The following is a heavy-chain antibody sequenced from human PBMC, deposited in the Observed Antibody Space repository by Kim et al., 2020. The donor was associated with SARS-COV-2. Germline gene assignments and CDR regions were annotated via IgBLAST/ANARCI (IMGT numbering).Heavy chain of an antibody. CDR1: GGSISSYY. D-gene: IGHD6-13*01. CDR2: IYTSGST. CDR3: ARYGSGSSNWYFDL. J-gene: IGHJ2*01. V-gene: IGHV4-4*07. Sequence: SETLSLTCTVSGGSISSYYWSWIRQPAGKGLEWIGRIYTSGSTNYNPSLKSRVTMSVDTSKNQFSLKLISVTAADTAVYYCARYGSGSSNWYFDLWGRGTLVTVSS.